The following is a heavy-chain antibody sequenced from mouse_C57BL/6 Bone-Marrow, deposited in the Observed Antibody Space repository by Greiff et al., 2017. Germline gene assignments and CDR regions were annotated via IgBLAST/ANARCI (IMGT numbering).Heavy chain of an antibody. D-gene: IGHD2-3*01. J-gene: IGHJ2*01. Sequence: VQLKQSGAELVRPGASVKLSCTASGFNIKDDYIHWVKQRPEQGLEWIGWIAPEIGDTEYASKFQGKATITSDTSSTTAYLQLSSLTSEDTAVYYCSSFDGNYFDFWGQGTPLTVAS. CDR1: GFNIKDDY. CDR2: IAPEIGDT. CDR3: SSFDGNYFDF. V-gene: IGHV14-4*01.